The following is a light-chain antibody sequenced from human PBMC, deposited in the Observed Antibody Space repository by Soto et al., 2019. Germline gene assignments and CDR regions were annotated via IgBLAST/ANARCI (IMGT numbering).Light chain of an antibody. Sequence: QSALTQPASVSGSPGQSITISCTGTSSDVGGNHVSWYQQHPGKAPRLIIYDVNNPPSGICSRFSGSNSDNTASLTISGLQADDEADYYCTSHTSSSRYVFGTGTKLTVL. CDR3: TSHTSSSRYV. V-gene: IGLV2-14*01. J-gene: IGLJ1*01. CDR2: DVN. CDR1: SSDVGGNH.